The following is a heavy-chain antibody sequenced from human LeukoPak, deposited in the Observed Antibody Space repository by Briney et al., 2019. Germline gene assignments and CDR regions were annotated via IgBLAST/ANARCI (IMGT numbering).Heavy chain of an antibody. D-gene: IGHD3-3*01. CDR3: ARDSPYYDFWSGWGNWFDP. CDR2: IYYSGST. V-gene: IGHV4-38-2*02. Sequence: GSLRLSCAASGFTFSSYAMNWVRQTPGKGLEWIGSIYYSGSTYYNPSLKSRVTISVDTSKNQFSLRLSSVTAADTAVYYCARDSPYYDFWSGWGNWFDPWGQGTLVTVSS. J-gene: IGHJ5*02. CDR1: GFTFSSYA.